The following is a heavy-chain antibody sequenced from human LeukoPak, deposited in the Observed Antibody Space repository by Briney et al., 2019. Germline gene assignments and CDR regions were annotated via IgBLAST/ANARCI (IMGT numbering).Heavy chain of an antibody. CDR1: GYTFSGYY. V-gene: IGHV1-2*02. CDR2: INPNSGGT. J-gene: IGHJ4*02. Sequence: ASVKVSCKASGYTFSGYYMHWVRQAPGQGLEWMGWINPNSGGTNYVQKFQGRVTMTRDTSISTAYMELTRLTSDDTAVYYCARNTFPVGMTTLRRDYFFDFWGQGTLVTVSS. D-gene: IGHD4-11*01. CDR3: ARNTFPVGMTTLRRDYFFDF.